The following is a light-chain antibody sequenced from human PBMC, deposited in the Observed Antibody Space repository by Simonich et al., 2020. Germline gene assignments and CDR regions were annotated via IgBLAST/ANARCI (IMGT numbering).Light chain of an antibody. CDR3: QQYYSTPWT. CDR2: WAS. J-gene: IGKJ1*01. CDR1: QSVLYSSNNKNY. Sequence: DIVMTQSPDSLAVSLGERATINCKSSQSVLYSSNNKNYLAWYQQKQVQPPKLLIYWASTRESGVPDRFSVSESGTDFTLTISSLQAEDVAVYYCQQYYSTPWTFGQGTKVEIK. V-gene: IGKV4-1*01.